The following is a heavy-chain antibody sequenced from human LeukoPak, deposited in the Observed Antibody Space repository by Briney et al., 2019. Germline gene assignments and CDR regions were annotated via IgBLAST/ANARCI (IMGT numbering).Heavy chain of an antibody. CDR3: ARGGEDYYFDY. Sequence: SETLSLTCAVYGGSFSGYYWSWIRQPPGKGLEWIGEIDHSGSTNYNPSHKSRVTISVDTSKNQFSLKLSSVTAADTAVYFCARGGEDYYFDYWGQGTLVTVSS. V-gene: IGHV4-34*01. CDR1: GGSFSGYY. CDR2: IDHSGST. J-gene: IGHJ4*02. D-gene: IGHD3-16*01.